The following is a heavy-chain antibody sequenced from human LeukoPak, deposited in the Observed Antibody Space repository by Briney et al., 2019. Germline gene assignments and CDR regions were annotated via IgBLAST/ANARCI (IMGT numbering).Heavy chain of an antibody. Sequence: ASVKVSCKASGYTFTTYDINWVRQTTGQGLEWMGWMNPNSGNRGYAQKFQGRVTMTTDRSTSTAYMELRSLRSDDTAVYYCASAAGAGSYRYRLHYWGQGTLVTVSS. J-gene: IGHJ4*02. CDR2: MNPNSGNR. CDR1: GYTFTTYD. V-gene: IGHV1-8*02. CDR3: ASAAGAGSYRYRLHY. D-gene: IGHD3-16*02.